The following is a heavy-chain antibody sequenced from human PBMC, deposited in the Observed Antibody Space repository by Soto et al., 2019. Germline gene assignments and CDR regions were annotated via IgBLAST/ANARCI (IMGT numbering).Heavy chain of an antibody. CDR2: IIPIFGTA. Sequence: GASVKVSCKASGGTFSSYAISWVRQAPGQGLEWMGGIIPIFGTANYAQKFQGRVTITADESTSTAYMELSSLRSEDTAVYYCARDPGNWNDGLVSNYYYGMDVWGQGTTVTVSS. V-gene: IGHV1-69*13. D-gene: IGHD1-1*01. J-gene: IGHJ6*02. CDR3: ARDPGNWNDGLVSNYYYGMDV. CDR1: GGTFSSYA.